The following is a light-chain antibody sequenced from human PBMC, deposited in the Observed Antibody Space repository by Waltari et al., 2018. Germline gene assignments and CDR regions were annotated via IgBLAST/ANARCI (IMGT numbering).Light chain of an antibody. CDR3: QTWGTGIGV. CDR1: SGHSNNA. J-gene: IGLJ3*02. V-gene: IGLV4-69*02. Sequence: QLVLTQSPSASASLGASVNLTCTLSSGHSNNAIAWHQQQPEKGPRYLMRVNSDGSHNKGDVIPVRFSGSSSGAERDLTISSLQSEDEADYYCQTWGTGIGVFGGGTKLTVL. CDR2: VNSDGSH.